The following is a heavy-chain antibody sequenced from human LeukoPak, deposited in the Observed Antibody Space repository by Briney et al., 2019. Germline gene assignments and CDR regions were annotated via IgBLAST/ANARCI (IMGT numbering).Heavy chain of an antibody. CDR3: ARDAGGSYFDY. D-gene: IGHD1-26*01. V-gene: IGHV3-30*09. Sequence: GGSLRLSCAASGFTFSSYAMHWVRQAPGKGLEWVAVISYDGSNKYYADSVKGRFAISRDNSKNTLYLQMNSLRAEDTAVYYCARDAGGSYFDYWGQGTLVTVSS. CDR2: ISYDGSNK. CDR1: GFTFSSYA. J-gene: IGHJ4*02.